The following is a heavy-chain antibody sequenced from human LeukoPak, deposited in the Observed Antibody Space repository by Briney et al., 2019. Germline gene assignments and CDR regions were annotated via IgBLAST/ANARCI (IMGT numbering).Heavy chain of an antibody. CDR1: GGSISSYY. Sequence: PSETLSLTCTVSGGSISSYYWSWIRQPPGKGLEWIGEINHSGSTNYNPSLKSRVTISVDTSKNQFSLKLSSVTAADTAVYYCARLCYYDSSGYLVDYWGQGTLVTVSS. CDR3: ARLCYYDSSGYLVDY. V-gene: IGHV4-34*01. D-gene: IGHD3-22*01. CDR2: INHSGST. J-gene: IGHJ4*02.